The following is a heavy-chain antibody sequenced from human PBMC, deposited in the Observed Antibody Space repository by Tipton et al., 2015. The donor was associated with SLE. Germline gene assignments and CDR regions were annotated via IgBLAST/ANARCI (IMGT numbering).Heavy chain of an antibody. CDR1: GFTFSSYD. J-gene: IGHJ4*02. V-gene: IGHV3-23*01. CDR2: IDRLTTNI. D-gene: IGHD3-10*01. CDR3: AKDLGGGNRKFDY. Sequence: SLRLSCAGSGFTFSSYDMYWIRQAPGKGLVRVSVIDRLTTNINYADSVKGRFTISRDNSKNTVYMQMNSLRADDTAVYYCAKDLGGGNRKFDYWGQETLVTVS.